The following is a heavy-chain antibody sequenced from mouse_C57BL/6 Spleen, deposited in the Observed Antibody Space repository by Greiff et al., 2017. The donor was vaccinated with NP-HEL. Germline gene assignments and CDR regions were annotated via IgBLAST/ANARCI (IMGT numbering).Heavy chain of an antibody. D-gene: IGHD3-2*02. J-gene: IGHJ2*01. V-gene: IGHV1-18*01. Sequence: VQLQQSGPELVKPGASVKIPCKASGYTFTDYNMDWVKQSHGKSLEWIGDINPNNGGTIYNQKFKGKATLTVDKSSSTAYMELRSLTSEDTAVYYCARSSDSSGYYFDYWGQGTTLTVSS. CDR1: GYTFTDYN. CDR2: INPNNGGT. CDR3: ARSSDSSGYYFDY.